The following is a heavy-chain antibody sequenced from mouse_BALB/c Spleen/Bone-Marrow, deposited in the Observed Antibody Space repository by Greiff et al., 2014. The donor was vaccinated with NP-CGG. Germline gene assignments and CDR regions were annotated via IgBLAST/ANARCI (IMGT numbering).Heavy chain of an antibody. CDR3: ARGGTGPFPY. J-gene: IGHJ3*01. CDR1: GYTFTDYA. D-gene: IGHD3-3*01. Sequence: QVHVKQSGPELARPGESVKISCKGSGYTFTDYAMHWVKQSHAKGLEWIGVITTYSANAKYNQKFKGKATMTVDKSSSTAYLELARLTSEDSDIYYCARGGTGPFPYWGQGTLVTVSA. CDR2: ITTYSANA. V-gene: IGHV1-67*01.